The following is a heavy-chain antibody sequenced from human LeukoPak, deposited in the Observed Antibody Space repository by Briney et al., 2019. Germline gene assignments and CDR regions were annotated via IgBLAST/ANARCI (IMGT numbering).Heavy chain of an antibody. CDR2: IIYSGNT. CDR1: SGSISSTSYY. Sequence: ETLSLTCTASSGSISSTSYYWGWIRQPPGRGLEWIGGIIYSGNTYYNPSLKSRVTISVDTTKNQFSLKMRSVAAADTAVYYCARDGDILTGYARGFDYWGQGILVTVSS. V-gene: IGHV4-39*07. CDR3: ARDGDILTGYARGFDY. J-gene: IGHJ4*02. D-gene: IGHD3-9*01.